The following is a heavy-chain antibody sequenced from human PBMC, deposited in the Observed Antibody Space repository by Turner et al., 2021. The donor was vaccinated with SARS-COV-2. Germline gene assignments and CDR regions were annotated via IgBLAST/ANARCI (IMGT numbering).Heavy chain of an antibody. CDR3: AKDGAPFLLYFGEPTFYFDY. Sequence: QVQLVESGGGGVQPGGSLRLPGAASGFTFRSYGMHWVRQAPGKGLEWVAVISYDGSNKYYADSVKGRFTISRDNSKNTLYLQMNSLRAEDTAVYYCAKDGAPFLLYFGEPTFYFDYWGQGTLVTVSS. CDR1: GFTFRSYG. CDR2: ISYDGSNK. J-gene: IGHJ4*02. D-gene: IGHD3-10*01. V-gene: IGHV3-30*18.